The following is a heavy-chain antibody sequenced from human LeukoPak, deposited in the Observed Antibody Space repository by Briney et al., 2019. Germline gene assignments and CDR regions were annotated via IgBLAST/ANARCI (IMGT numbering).Heavy chain of an antibody. CDR3: ARGRGGYSSGWYSGFDY. Sequence: ASVKVSCTASGYTFTSYYMHWVRQAPGQGLEWMGIINPSGGSTSYAQKFQGRVTMTRDTSTSTVYMELSSLRSEDTAVYYCARGRGGYSSGWYSGFDYWGQGTLVTVSS. D-gene: IGHD6-19*01. CDR1: GYTFTSYY. J-gene: IGHJ4*02. CDR2: INPSGGST. V-gene: IGHV1-46*01.